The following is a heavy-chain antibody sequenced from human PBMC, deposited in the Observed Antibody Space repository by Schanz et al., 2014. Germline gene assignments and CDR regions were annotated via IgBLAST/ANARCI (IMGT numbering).Heavy chain of an antibody. CDR1: RLTFGNYW. CDR3: ARDALAQPGKYNSPWFYFDF. CDR2: IDTSGHFV. J-gene: IGHJ4*02. D-gene: IGHD6-19*01. Sequence: EVQLVESGGGLVQPGGSLRLSCATSRLTFGNYWMSWVRQAPGKGLEWVSSIDTSGHFVYYADSVKGRFTISRDNTKKSLSLQMDSLRAEDTAVYYCARDALAQPGKYNSPWFYFDFWGQGAPVIVSS. V-gene: IGHV3-21*01.